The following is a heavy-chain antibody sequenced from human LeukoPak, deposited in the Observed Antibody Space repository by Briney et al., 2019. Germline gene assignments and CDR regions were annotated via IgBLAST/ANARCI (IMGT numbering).Heavy chain of an antibody. V-gene: IGHV4-34*01. J-gene: IGHJ4*02. CDR3: ARLFPVVRGVSDY. D-gene: IGHD3-10*01. CDR2: INHSGST. CDR1: GGSFSGYY. Sequence: PLETLSLTCAVYGGSFSGYYWSWIRQPPGKGLEWIGEINHSGSTNYNPSLKSRVTISVAPSKNQFSMKLRSVPAADTAVYYCARLFPVVRGVSDYWGQGTLVTVSS.